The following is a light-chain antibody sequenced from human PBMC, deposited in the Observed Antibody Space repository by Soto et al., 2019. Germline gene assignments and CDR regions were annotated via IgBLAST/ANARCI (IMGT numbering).Light chain of an antibody. Sequence: DIQMNQSPSSLSASVGDRVTITCRASQSISSYLNWYQQKPGKAHKLLIYAASSLQSGVQSRFSGSGSGTDFTLTIRSLQPEDFATYYCKQSYSTPLTFGGGTKVDIK. CDR3: KQSYSTPLT. CDR2: AAS. J-gene: IGKJ4*01. V-gene: IGKV1-39*01. CDR1: QSISSY.